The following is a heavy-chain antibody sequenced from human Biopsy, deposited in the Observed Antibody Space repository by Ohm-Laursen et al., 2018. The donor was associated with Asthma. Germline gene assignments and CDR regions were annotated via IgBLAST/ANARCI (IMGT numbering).Heavy chain of an antibody. CDR1: GGSISVSNW. Sequence: PGTLSLTCDVSGGSISVSNWWSWVRQPPGRGLEWIGQIYHLGNANYNPSLKSRVTMSVDKSKNQISLKLTSVTAADTAVYFCARRWRSYDSSNYYLDQWGQGTLVTVSS. CDR3: ARRWRSYDSSNYYLDQ. CDR2: IYHLGNA. D-gene: IGHD3-22*01. V-gene: IGHV4-4*01. J-gene: IGHJ4*02.